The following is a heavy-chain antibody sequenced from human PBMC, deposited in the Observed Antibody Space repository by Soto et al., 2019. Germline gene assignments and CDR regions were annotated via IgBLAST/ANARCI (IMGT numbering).Heavy chain of an antibody. D-gene: IGHD1-1*01. V-gene: IGHV3-23*01. CDR2: VSGGSGVT. J-gene: IGHJ4*02. CDR3: AKWNGYGDF. Sequence: EVQLLESGGGLVQPGGSLRLSCAVSGFSFSTYGVTWVRQAPGKGLEWVCGVSGGSGVTHYADSVKGRFTITGDDSKNLRVEDTAVYYCAKWNGYGDFWGQGTLVTVS. CDR1: GFSFSTYG.